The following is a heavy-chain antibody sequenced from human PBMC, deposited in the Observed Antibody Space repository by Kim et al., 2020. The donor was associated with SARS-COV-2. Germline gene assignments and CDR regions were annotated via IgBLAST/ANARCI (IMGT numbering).Heavy chain of an antibody. V-gene: IGHV3-23*01. CDR3: AKDPGWLQPYYYYGMYV. J-gene: IGHJ6*02. Sequence: GKGRFTISRDNSKNTLYLQMNSRRAEDTAVYYCAKDPGWLQPYYYYGMYVWGQGTTVTVSS. D-gene: IGHD5-12*01.